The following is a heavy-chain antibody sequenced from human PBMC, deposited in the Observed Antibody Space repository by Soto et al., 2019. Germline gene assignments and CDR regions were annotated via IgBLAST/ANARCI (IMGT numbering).Heavy chain of an antibody. CDR1: GGSFSGYY. V-gene: IGHV4-34*01. CDR2: INHSGST. Sequence: SETLSLTCAVYGGSFSGYYLSWIRQPPGKGLEWIGEINHSGSTNYNPSLKSRVTISVDTSKNQFSLKLSSVTAADTAVYYCVIGFDYYDSSGFDYWGQGTLVTVSS. J-gene: IGHJ4*02. D-gene: IGHD3-22*01. CDR3: VIGFDYYDSSGFDY.